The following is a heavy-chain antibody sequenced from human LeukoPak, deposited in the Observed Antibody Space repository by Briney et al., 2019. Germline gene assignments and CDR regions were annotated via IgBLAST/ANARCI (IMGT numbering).Heavy chain of an antibody. CDR2: IYSGGST. CDR3: ARLGGSGSYYPFDY. D-gene: IGHD3-10*01. CDR1: GFTVSSNY. J-gene: IGHJ4*02. V-gene: IGHV3-53*01. Sequence: PGGSLRLSCAASGFTVSSNYMSWVRQAPGKGLEWVSVIYSGGSTYYADSVKGRFTISRDNSKNTLYLQMNSLRAEDTAVYYCARLGGSGSYYPFDYWGQGTLVTVSS.